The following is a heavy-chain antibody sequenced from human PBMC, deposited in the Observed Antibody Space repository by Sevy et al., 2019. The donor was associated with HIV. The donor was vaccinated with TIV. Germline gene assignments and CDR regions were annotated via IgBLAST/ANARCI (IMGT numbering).Heavy chain of an antibody. V-gene: IGHV4-39*01. J-gene: IGHJ4*02. CDR3: ARHGGRIQQWYFHY. CDR1: GDSISSSNYY. D-gene: IGHD5-18*01. Sequence: SETLSLTCTVSGDSISSSNYYGGWIRQPPGKGLEWIGSIYYSGSTHYNPSLQSRVTISVDTSKNQFSLSLSSVTAADTAVYYCARHGGRIQQWYFHYWGQGTLVTVSS. CDR2: IYYSGST.